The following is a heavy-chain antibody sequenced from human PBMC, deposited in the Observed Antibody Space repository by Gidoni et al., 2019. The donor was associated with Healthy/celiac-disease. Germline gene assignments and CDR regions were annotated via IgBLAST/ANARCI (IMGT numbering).Heavy chain of an antibody. CDR2: IRSSSNHI. CDR1: GFTFRRYS. CDR3: ARESAPYYDFWSGQGNWFGP. J-gene: IGHJ5*02. V-gene: IGHV3-21*01. D-gene: IGHD3-3*01. Sequence: EVQLVESGGGLVMPGGSLRLSCAASGFTFRRYSMNWVRQATGTGRGWGASIRSSSNHIYYADSVEGRFTISRNKAKNSLYLQMNSLGAEYTTLYYCARESAPYYDFWSGQGNWFGPWGQGTLVTVSS.